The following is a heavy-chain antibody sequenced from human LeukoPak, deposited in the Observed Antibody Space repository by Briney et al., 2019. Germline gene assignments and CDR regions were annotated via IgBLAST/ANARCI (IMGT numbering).Heavy chain of an antibody. Sequence: GGSLRLSCAASGFTVSSNYMSWVRQAPGKGLEWVSVIYSGGSTYYADSVKGRFTISRDDSKNTLYLQMNSLRAEDTAVYYCARGYGYRQLVLDYWGQGTLVTVSS. D-gene: IGHD6-13*01. CDR2: IYSGGST. J-gene: IGHJ4*02. CDR1: GFTVSSNY. V-gene: IGHV3-53*01. CDR3: ARGYGYRQLVLDY.